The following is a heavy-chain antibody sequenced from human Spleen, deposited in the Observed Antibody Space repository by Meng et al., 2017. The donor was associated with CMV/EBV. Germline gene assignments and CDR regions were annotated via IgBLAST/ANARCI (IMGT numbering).Heavy chain of an antibody. CDR2: ISAYNGNT. V-gene: IGHV1-18*01. CDR3: ARDPDYSSTWGNY. D-gene: IGHD2-2*01. J-gene: IGHJ4*02. CDR1: GYTFRSSS. Sequence: ASVKVSCKASGYTFRSSSINWVRQAPGQGLEWMGWISAYNGNTEFAQRFRDRVTMTTDTSTSTAYMELRTLRSDDTAVYYCARDPDYSSTWGNYWGQGTRVTVSS.